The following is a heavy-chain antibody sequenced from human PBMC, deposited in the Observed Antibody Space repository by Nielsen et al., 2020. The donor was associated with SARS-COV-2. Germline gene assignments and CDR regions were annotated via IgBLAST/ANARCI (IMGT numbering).Heavy chain of an antibody. CDR1: GFTFSSYA. CDR3: AKAVAAGIRSFDY. J-gene: IGHJ4*02. D-gene: IGHD6-13*01. Sequence: GESLKISCAASGFTFSSYAMSWVRQAPGKGLEWVSVISGSGGNTNYADSVKGRFTISRDNSKSTLYLQMNSLRAEDTAVYYCAKAVAAGIRSFDYWGQGTLVTVSS. CDR2: ISGSGGNT. V-gene: IGHV3-23*01.